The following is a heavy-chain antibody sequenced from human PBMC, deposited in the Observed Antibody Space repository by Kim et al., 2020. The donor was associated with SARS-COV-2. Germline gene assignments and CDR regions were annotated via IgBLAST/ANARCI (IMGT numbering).Heavy chain of an antibody. CDR3: AKDPSYSGSPEGAFDI. Sequence: GGSLRLSCAASGFTFSSYAMSWVRQAPGKGLEWVSAISGSGGSTYYADSVKGRFTISRDNSKNTLYLQMNSLRAEDTAVYYCAKDPSYSGSPEGAFDIWGQGTMVTVSS. J-gene: IGHJ3*02. V-gene: IGHV3-23*01. CDR2: ISGSGGST. CDR1: GFTFSSYA. D-gene: IGHD1-26*01.